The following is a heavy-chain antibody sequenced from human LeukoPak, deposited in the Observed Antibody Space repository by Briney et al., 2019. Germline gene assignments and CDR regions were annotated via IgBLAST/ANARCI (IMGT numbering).Heavy chain of an antibody. CDR3: ARGPSHDYGDYVLGEHDY. CDR2: IYYSGST. Sequence: SETLSLTCTVSGGSISSSSYYWGWIRQPPGKGLEWIGSIYYSGSTYYNPSLKSRVTISVDTSKNQFSLKLSSVTAADTAVYYCARGPSHDYGDYVLGEHDYWGQGTLVTVSS. CDR1: GGSISSSSYY. J-gene: IGHJ4*02. V-gene: IGHV4-39*07. D-gene: IGHD4-17*01.